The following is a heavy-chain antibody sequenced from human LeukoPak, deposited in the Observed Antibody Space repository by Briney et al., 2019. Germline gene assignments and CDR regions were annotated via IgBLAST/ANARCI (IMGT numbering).Heavy chain of an antibody. D-gene: IGHD2-2*01. CDR2: INSDVSST. J-gene: IGHJ4*02. CDR3: ARGGTRDIVVI. Sequence: PGGSLRLSCAASGFTFSSYWMHWVRQAPGKGLVWVSRINSDVSSTSYADSVKGRFTISRDNAKNTLYLQMNSLRAEDTAVYYCARGGTRDIVVIWGQGTLVTVSS. CDR1: GFTFSSYW. V-gene: IGHV3-74*01.